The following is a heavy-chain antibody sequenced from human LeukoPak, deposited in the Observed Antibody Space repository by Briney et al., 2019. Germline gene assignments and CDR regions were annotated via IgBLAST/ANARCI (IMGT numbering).Heavy chain of an antibody. Sequence: SETLSLTCTVSGGSINNYYWTWIRQPPGKGLECIGYVYYTGRTYYNSSLKSRVTISVDTSKNQFSLKLNSVTAADTAVYYCARDSSTVTTRHFDYWGQGTLVTVSS. J-gene: IGHJ4*02. V-gene: IGHV4-59*01. D-gene: IGHD4-17*01. CDR2: VYYTGRT. CDR3: ARDSSTVTTRHFDY. CDR1: GGSINNYY.